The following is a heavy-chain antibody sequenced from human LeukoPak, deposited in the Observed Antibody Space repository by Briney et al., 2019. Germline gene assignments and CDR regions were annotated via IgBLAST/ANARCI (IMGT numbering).Heavy chain of an antibody. Sequence: SETLSLTCAVYGGSFSGYYWSWIRQPPGKGLEWIGEINHSGSTNYNPSLKSRVTISVDTSKNQFSLKLSSVTAADTAVYYCARADFWRFDYWGQGTLVTVSS. J-gene: IGHJ4*02. V-gene: IGHV4-34*01. CDR3: ARADFWRFDY. CDR1: GGSFSGYY. D-gene: IGHD3-3*01. CDR2: INHSGST.